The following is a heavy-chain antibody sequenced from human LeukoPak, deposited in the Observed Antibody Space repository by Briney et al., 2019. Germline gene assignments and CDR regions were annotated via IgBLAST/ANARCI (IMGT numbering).Heavy chain of an antibody. J-gene: IGHJ4*02. D-gene: IGHD3-10*01. CDR2: ISGSVGST. CDR1: GFTFSSYA. V-gene: IGHV3-23*01. Sequence: GGSLRLSCAASGFTFSSYAMSWVRQAPGKGLEWVSAISGSVGSTYYADSVKGRFTISRDNAKNSLYLQMNSLRAEDTAVYYCATVLKFGYFDYWGQGTLVTVSS. CDR3: ATVLKFGYFDY.